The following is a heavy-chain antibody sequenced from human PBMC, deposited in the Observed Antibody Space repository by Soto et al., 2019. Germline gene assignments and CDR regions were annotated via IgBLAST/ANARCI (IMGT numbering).Heavy chain of an antibody. V-gene: IGHV1-69*13. CDR1: GGTFSSYA. Sequence: ASVKVSCKASGGTFSSYAISWVRQAPGQGLEWMGGIIPIFGTANYAQKFQGRVTITADESTSTAYMELSSLRSEDTAVYYCAREGTAAAGTWSPSRNFDYWGQGTLVTVSS. J-gene: IGHJ4*02. D-gene: IGHD6-13*01. CDR3: AREGTAAAGTWSPSRNFDY. CDR2: IIPIFGTA.